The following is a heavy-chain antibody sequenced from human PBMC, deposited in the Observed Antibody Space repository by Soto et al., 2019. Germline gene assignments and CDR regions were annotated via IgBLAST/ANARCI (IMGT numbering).Heavy chain of an antibody. J-gene: IGHJ5*02. CDR1: GFTFSSYG. CDR3: ARDHYYDSSGYPTP. D-gene: IGHD3-22*01. Sequence: VQLVESGGGVVQPGRSLRLSCAASGFTFSSYGMHWVRQAPGKGLEWVAVIWYDGSNKYYADSVKGRFTISRDNSKNTLYLQMNSRRAEDTAVYYCARDHYYDSSGYPTPWGQGTLVTVSS. V-gene: IGHV3-33*01. CDR2: IWYDGSNK.